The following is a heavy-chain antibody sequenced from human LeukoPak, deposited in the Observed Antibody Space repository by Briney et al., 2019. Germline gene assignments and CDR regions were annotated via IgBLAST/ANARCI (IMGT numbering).Heavy chain of an antibody. CDR3: ARGGDRRGFDY. CDR1: GXSISNGGFY. J-gene: IGHJ4*02. D-gene: IGHD1-14*01. Sequence: SQTLSLTCTVSGXSISNGGFYWSWIRQHPGKGLEWIAYIYDSGTTYYIPALQSRVTISVDTSDNKFSLKLTSLTSADTAVYYCARGGDRRGFDYWGQGTLVTVSS. V-gene: IGHV4-31*03. CDR2: IYDSGTT.